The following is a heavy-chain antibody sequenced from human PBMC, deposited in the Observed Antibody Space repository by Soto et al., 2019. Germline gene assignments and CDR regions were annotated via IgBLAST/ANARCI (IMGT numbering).Heavy chain of an antibody. Sequence: AASGFTFSSYAMSWVRQAPGKGLEWVSAISGSGGSTYYADSVKGRFTISRDNSKNTLYLQMNSLRAEDTAVYYCAIRGYSYGYYFDYWGQGTLVTVSS. CDR2: ISGSGGST. CDR1: GFTFSSYA. CDR3: AIRGYSYGYYFDY. J-gene: IGHJ4*02. D-gene: IGHD5-18*01. V-gene: IGHV3-23*01.